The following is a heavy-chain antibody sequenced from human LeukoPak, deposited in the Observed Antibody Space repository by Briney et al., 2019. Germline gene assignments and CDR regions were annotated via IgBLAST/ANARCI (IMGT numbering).Heavy chain of an antibody. D-gene: IGHD3-3*01. V-gene: IGHV4-38-2*02. CDR1: GYSISSGYY. J-gene: IGHJ4*02. CDR3: ERGSYYDFWSGTYSRYYFDY. Sequence: SETLSLTCTVSGYSISSGYYWGWIRQPPGKGLEWIGSIYHSGSTYYNPSLKSRVTISVDTSKNQFSLKLSSVTAADTAVYYCERGSYYDFWSGTYSRYYFDYWGQGTLVTVSS. CDR2: IYHSGST.